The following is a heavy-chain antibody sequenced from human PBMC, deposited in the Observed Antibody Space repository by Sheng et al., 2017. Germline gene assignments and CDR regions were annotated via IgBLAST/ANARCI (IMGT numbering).Heavy chain of an antibody. Sequence: QVFLQESGPGLVKPSGTLSLTCIVSGDSINNNFWWSWVRQTPGKGLEWIGETIYGGNTNYNPSLKSRVAMSIDKSKNQILLRVTSVTAADTAVYYCVRESLGHLAFNVWGPGRMVTVSS. D-gene: IGHD3-16*01. CDR2: TIYGGNT. J-gene: IGHJ3*01. CDR1: GDSINNNFW. CDR3: VRESLGHLAFNV. V-gene: IGHV4-4*02.